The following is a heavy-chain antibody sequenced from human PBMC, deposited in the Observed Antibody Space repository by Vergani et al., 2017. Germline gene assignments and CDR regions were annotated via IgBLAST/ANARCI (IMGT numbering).Heavy chain of an antibody. Sequence: EVQLVESGGGLVKPGGSLRLSCAASGFTFSSYSMNWVRQVPGKGLEWVSLISGGGGSTSDADSVKGRFTISRDNSKNTLYLQMNSLRAEDTAVYYCAKEARVDTIFGLVFREDALDIWGQGTMVTVSS. CDR3: AKEARVDTIFGLVFREDALDI. J-gene: IGHJ3*02. V-gene: IGHV3-23*04. CDR2: ISGGGGST. D-gene: IGHD3-3*01. CDR1: GFTFSSYS.